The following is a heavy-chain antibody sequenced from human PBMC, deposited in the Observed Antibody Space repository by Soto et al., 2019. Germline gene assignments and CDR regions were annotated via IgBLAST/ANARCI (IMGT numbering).Heavy chain of an antibody. D-gene: IGHD3-3*01. CDR3: VGFFGSGSHWFAP. J-gene: IGHJ5*02. Sequence: SETLSLTCTVSGASISNSDNYWSWIRQPPGKGLEWIGYIYYSGSTYYNPSLKSRVTMSVDTSKNQFSLKLSSVTAADTAVYYCVGFFGSGSHWFAPGGQGTLVPVS. V-gene: IGHV4-30-4*01. CDR2: IYYSGST. CDR1: GASISNSDNY.